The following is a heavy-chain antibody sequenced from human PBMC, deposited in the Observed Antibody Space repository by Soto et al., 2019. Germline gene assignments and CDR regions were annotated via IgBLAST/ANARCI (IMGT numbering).Heavy chain of an antibody. Sequence: GGSLRLSCAASGFTFSSYAMSWVRQAPGKGLEWVSAISGSGGSTYYADPVKGRFTISRDNSKNTLYLQMNSLRAEDTAVYYCAKGRDYGHDAFDIWGQGTMVTVSS. CDR2: ISGSGGST. V-gene: IGHV3-23*01. CDR3: AKGRDYGHDAFDI. CDR1: GFTFSSYA. D-gene: IGHD4-17*01. J-gene: IGHJ3*02.